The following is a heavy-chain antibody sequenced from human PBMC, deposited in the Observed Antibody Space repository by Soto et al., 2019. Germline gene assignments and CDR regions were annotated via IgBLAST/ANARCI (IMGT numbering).Heavy chain of an antibody. V-gene: IGHV3-23*01. CDR1: GFTFSSYA. D-gene: IGHD1-26*01. Sequence: GGSLRLSCAASGFTFSSYAMSWVRQAPGKGLEWVSAISGSGGSTYYADSVKGRFTISRDNSKNTLYLQMNSLRAEDTAVYYCAKDPLGLVGWSRVLDWFDPWGQGTLVTVSS. CDR3: AKDPLGLVGWSRVLDWFDP. J-gene: IGHJ5*02. CDR2: ISGSGGST.